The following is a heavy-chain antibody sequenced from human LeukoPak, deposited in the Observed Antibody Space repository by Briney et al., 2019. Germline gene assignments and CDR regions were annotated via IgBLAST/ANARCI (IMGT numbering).Heavy chain of an antibody. CDR1: GFTFSSYA. V-gene: IGHV3-30*04. Sequence: GGSLRLSCAASGFTFSSYAMHWVRQAPGEGLEWVAVISYDGSNKYYADSVKGRFTVSRDNSKNTLYPQMNSLRAEDTAVYYCARVEVLLYWGQGTLVTVSS. CDR3: ARVEVLLY. J-gene: IGHJ4*02. CDR2: ISYDGSNK.